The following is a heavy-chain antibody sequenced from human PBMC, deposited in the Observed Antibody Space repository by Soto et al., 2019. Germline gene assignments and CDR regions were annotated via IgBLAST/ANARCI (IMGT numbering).Heavy chain of an antibody. Sequence: VAVIWYDGSNKYYADSVKGRFTISRDNSKNTLYLQMNSLRAEDTAVYYCARDRVYSSSSMEVWGQGTTVTVSS. V-gene: IGHV3-33*01. CDR2: IWYDGSNK. J-gene: IGHJ6*02. D-gene: IGHD6-6*01. CDR3: ARDRVYSSSSMEV.